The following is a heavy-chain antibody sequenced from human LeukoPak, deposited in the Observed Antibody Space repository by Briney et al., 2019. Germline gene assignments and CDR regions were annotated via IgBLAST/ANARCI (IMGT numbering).Heavy chain of an antibody. D-gene: IGHD5-24*01. CDR1: GFTFSSYA. V-gene: IGHV3-30-3*01. CDR3: ARPLLADDYYYGMDV. CDR2: ISYDGSNK. Sequence: GGSLRLSCAASGFTFSSYAMHWVRQAPGKGLEWVAVISYDGSNKYYADSVKGRFTISRDNSKNTLYLQMNSLRAEDTAVYYCARPLLADDYYYGMDVWGQGTTVTVSS. J-gene: IGHJ6*02.